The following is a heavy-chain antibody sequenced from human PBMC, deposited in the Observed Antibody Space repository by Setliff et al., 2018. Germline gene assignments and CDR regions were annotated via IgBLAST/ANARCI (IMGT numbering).Heavy chain of an antibody. CDR1: SFNLAKYA. J-gene: IGHJ5*02. Sequence: LRLSCVASSFNLAKYAVTWVRQAPGKGLEWVSSIHVDGISTYYADSVKGRFTISRDNSRNTLSLQMNSLRAEDTASYYCARDPNGDYVGAFDPWGQGIVVTVSS. D-gene: IGHD4-17*01. CDR3: ARDPNGDYVGAFDP. V-gene: IGHV3-23*01. CDR2: IHVDGIST.